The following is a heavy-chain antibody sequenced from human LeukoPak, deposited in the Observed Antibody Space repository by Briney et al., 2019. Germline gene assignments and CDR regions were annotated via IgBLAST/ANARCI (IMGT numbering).Heavy chain of an antibody. CDR3: AKDSSSWPIDY. CDR2: FSPGGGTT. J-gene: IGHJ4*02. V-gene: IGHV3-23*01. Sequence: FSPGGGTTYYADSVKGRFTISRDNSKNTLYLQMNSLRAEDTAVYYCAKDSSSWPIDYWGQGTLVTVSS. D-gene: IGHD6-13*01.